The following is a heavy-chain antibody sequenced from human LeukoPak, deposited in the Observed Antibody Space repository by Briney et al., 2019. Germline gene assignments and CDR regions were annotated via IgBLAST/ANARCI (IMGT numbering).Heavy chain of an antibody. CDR1: GFTFSSYS. V-gene: IGHV3-48*01. CDR3: ARVRGTYYFDY. Sequence: TGGSLRLSCAASGFTFSSYSMNWVRQAPGRGLEWVSYISTTSSSIYYADSVKGRFTISRDNAKNSLYLQMNSLRAEDTAVYYCARVRGTYYFDYWGQGTQVTVSS. CDR2: ISTTSSSI. J-gene: IGHJ4*02. D-gene: IGHD1-26*01.